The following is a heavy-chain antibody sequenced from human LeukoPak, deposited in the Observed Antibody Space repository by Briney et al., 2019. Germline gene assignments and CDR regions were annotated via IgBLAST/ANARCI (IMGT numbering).Heavy chain of an antibody. CDR2: IYYSGST. CDR1: GGSISSSSYY. D-gene: IGHD5-24*01. CDR3: ARHVEMATINDAFDI. J-gene: IGHJ3*02. Sequence: SETLSLTCTVSGGSISSSSYYWGWIRQPPGKGLEWIGSIYYSGSTYYNPSLKSRVTISVDTSKNQFSLKLNSVTAADTAVYYCARHVEMATINDAFDIWGQGTMVTVSS. V-gene: IGHV4-39*01.